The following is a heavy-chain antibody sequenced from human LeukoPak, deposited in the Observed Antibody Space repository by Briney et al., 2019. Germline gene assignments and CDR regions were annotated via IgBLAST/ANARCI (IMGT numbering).Heavy chain of an antibody. D-gene: IGHD6-6*01. Sequence: PSETLSLTCTVSGGSISSYYWSWIRQPPGKGLEWIGYIYCSGSTNYNPSLKSRVTISVDTSKNQFSLKLSSVTAADTAVYYCARVGAARFFDYWGQGTLVTVSS. J-gene: IGHJ4*02. CDR1: GGSISSYY. CDR2: IYCSGST. V-gene: IGHV4-59*01. CDR3: ARVGAARFFDY.